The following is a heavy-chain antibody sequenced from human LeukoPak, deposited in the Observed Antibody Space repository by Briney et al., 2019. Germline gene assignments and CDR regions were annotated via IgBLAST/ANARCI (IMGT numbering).Heavy chain of an antibody. V-gene: IGHV4-39*01. D-gene: IGHD3-22*01. CDR2: IYYSGST. J-gene: IGHJ5*02. CDR1: GGSISSSSYD. CDR3: ARHGIPVYYHDRSRPDWFDP. Sequence: KPSETLSLTCTVSGGSISSSSYDWGWIRQPPGKGLEWVGSIYYSGSTYYNPSLKSRVTISVDTSKNQFSLKLSSVTAADTAVYYCARHGIPVYYHDRSRPDWFDPWGQGTLVTVSS.